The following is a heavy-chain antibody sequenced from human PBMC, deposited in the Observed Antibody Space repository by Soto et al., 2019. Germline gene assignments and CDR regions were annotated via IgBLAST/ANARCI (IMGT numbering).Heavy chain of an antibody. D-gene: IGHD5-18*01. CDR1: GFTFSSYA. J-gene: IGHJ6*02. V-gene: IGHV3-23*01. CDR3: ARWGYSYDYYYYGMDV. CDR2: ISGSGGST. Sequence: GGSLRLSCAASGFTFSSYAMSWVRQAPGKGLEWVSAISGSGGSTYYADSVKGRFTISRDNSKNTLYLQMNNLRAEDTAVYYCARWGYSYDYYYYGMDVWGQGTTVTVSS.